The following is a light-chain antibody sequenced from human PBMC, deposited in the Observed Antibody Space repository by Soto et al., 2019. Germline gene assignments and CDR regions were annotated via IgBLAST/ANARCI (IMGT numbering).Light chain of an antibody. CDR1: TGTVTSGHY. V-gene: IGLV7-46*01. CDR3: GLLDSGNRRV. Sequence: QAVVTQEPSLTVSPGETVTLTCGSSTGTVTSGHYPYWYQQRPGQAPTTLIYETNNKYSWTPDRFSGSLLGGKAALTLSGAQPEDEGDYYCGLLDSGNRRVFGTGTKVTVL. CDR2: ETN. J-gene: IGLJ1*01.